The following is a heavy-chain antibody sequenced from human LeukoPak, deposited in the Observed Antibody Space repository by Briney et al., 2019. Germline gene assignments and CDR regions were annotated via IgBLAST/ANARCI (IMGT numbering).Heavy chain of an antibody. CDR1: GFTFSSYA. Sequence: PGGSLRLSCAASGFTFSSYAMSWVRQAPGKGLEWVSAISGSGGSTSYADSVKGRFTISRDNSKNTLYLQMNSLRAEDTAVYYCAKVFSGWPDAFDIWGQGTMVTVSS. CDR3: AKVFSGWPDAFDI. J-gene: IGHJ3*02. CDR2: ISGSGGST. V-gene: IGHV3-23*01. D-gene: IGHD6-19*01.